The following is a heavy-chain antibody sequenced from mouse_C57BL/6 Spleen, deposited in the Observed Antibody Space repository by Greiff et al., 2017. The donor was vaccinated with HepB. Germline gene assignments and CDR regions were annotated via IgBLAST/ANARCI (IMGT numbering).Heavy chain of an antibody. Sequence: EVQLQQSGGGLVQPKGSLKLSCAASGFSFNTYAMNWVRQAPGKGLEWVARIRSKSNNYATYYADSVKDRFTISRDDSESMLYLQMNNLKTEDTAMYYCVRPLYYDYDNGFAYWGQGTLVTVSA. D-gene: IGHD2-4*01. CDR3: VRPLYYDYDNGFAY. CDR1: GFSFNTYA. CDR2: IRSKSNNYAT. J-gene: IGHJ3*01. V-gene: IGHV10-1*01.